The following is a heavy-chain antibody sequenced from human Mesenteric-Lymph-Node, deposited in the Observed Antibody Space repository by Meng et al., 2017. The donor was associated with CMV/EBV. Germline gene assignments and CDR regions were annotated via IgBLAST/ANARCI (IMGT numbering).Heavy chain of an antibody. CDR3: AKDLEITFGGVIVTGLDH. Sequence: GESLKISCAASGFTFSSYAMSWVRQAPGKGLEWVSGIITTGGSAYYADSVKGRFTISRDNSESTLSLQMNSLRVEDTALYYCAKDLEITFGGVIVTGLDHWGQGVLVTVSS. D-gene: IGHD3-16*02. V-gene: IGHV3-23*01. CDR2: IITTGGSA. J-gene: IGHJ5*02. CDR1: GFTFSSYA.